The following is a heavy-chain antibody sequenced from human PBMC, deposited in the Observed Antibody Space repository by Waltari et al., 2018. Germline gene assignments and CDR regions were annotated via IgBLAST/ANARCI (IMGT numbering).Heavy chain of an antibody. D-gene: IGHD6-13*01. V-gene: IGHV1-69*01. Sequence: QVQLVQSGAEVKKPGSSVKVSCKASGGTFSSYAISWVRQAPGQGLEWMGGIIPIVGTANDAQKFQGRVTITADESTSTAYMELSRLRSEDTAVYYCARVTGIAAAGDYWGQGTLFTVSS. CDR3: ARVTGIAAAGDY. CDR2: IIPIVGTA. J-gene: IGHJ4*02. CDR1: GGTFSSYA.